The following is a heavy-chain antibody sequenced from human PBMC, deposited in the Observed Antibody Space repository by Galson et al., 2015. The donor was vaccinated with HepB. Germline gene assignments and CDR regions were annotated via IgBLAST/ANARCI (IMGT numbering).Heavy chain of an antibody. J-gene: IGHJ6*02. CDR3: AKHRGSGSPLYYDMDV. V-gene: IGHV3-23*01. Sequence: SLRLSCAASGFTFSNYAMSWVRQAPGKGLEWISVISGSTGSTFYTDSARGRFIISRDNSKNTLFLQMATLRVEDTALYFCAKHRGSGSPLYYDMDVWGQGTTVTVSS. CDR1: GFTFSNYA. CDR2: ISGSTGST. D-gene: IGHD3-10*01.